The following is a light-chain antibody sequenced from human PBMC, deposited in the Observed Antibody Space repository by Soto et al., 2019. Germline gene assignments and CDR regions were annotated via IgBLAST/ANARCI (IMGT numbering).Light chain of an antibody. CDR1: QSVRSNY. J-gene: IGKJ2*01. Sequence: IVLTQSPGTLSLSPGERATLSCRASQSVRSNYVAWYQQKPGQAPRLLIYGASSRATGIPDRFSGSGSGTEFTLTINRLEPEDFAVYYCHQYTSTPGTFGQGTELEIK. V-gene: IGKV3-20*01. CDR3: HQYTSTPGT. CDR2: GAS.